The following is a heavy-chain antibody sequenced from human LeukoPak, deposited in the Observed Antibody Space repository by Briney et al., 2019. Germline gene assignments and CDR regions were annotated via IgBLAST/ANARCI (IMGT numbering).Heavy chain of an antibody. V-gene: IGHV4-39*01. CDR3: ARLFSGYYDILTGYYGPYYFDY. J-gene: IGHJ4*02. D-gene: IGHD3-9*01. Sequence: SETLSLTCTVSGGSISSSSYYWGWIRQPPGKGLEWIGSIYYSGSTYYNPSLKSRATISVDTSKNQFSLKLSSVTAADTAVYYCARLFSGYYDILTGYYGPYYFDYWGQGTLVTVSS. CDR1: GGSISSSSYY. CDR2: IYYSGST.